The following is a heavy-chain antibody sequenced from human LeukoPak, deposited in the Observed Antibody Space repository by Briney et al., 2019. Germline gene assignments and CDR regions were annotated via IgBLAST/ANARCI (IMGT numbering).Heavy chain of an antibody. Sequence: PGGSLRLFCAAPGFIFSNYAMIWVRQAPGKGLEWVSTIGGRGGNIYYAESVKGRFTISRGNSKNTLYLQMSSLRAEDTAVYYCARRQISTKDCLDYWGQGTLVTVSS. J-gene: IGHJ4*02. CDR1: GFIFSNYA. CDR2: IGGRGGNI. V-gene: IGHV3-23*01. D-gene: IGHD2-21*01. CDR3: ARRQISTKDCLDY.